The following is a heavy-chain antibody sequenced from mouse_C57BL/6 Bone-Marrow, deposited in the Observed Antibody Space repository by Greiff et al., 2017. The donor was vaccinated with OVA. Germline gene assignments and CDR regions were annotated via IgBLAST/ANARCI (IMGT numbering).Heavy chain of an antibody. J-gene: IGHJ1*03. Sequence: VKLMESGAELARPGASVKLSCKASGYTFTSYGISWVKQRTGQGLEWIGEIYPRSGNTYYNEKFKGKATLTADKSSSTAYMELRSLTSEDSAVYFCARSDGSSYDWYFDVWGTGTTVTVSS. CDR1: GYTFTSYG. CDR2: IYPRSGNT. V-gene: IGHV1-81*01. D-gene: IGHD1-1*01. CDR3: ARSDGSSYDWYFDV.